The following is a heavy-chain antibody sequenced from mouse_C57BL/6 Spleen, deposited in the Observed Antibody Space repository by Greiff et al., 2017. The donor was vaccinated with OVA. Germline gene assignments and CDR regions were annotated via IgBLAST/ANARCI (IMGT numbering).Heavy chain of an antibody. Sequence: QVQLQQPGAELVRPGTSVKLSCKASGYTFTSYWMHWVKQRPGQGLEWIGVIDPSDSYTNYKQKFKGKATWTVDTSSSTAYMQLSSLTSEDSAVYYCARPHYYGSRGAWFAYWGQGTLVTVSA. J-gene: IGHJ3*01. D-gene: IGHD1-1*01. CDR1: GYTFTSYW. CDR2: IDPSDSYT. V-gene: IGHV1-59*01. CDR3: ARPHYYGSRGAWFAY.